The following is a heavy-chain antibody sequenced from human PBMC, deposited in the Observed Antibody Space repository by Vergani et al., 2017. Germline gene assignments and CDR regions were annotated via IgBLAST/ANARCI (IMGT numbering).Heavy chain of an antibody. CDR1: GFTFSGSA. D-gene: IGHD2-15*01. J-gene: IGHJ4*02. Sequence: EVQLVESGGGLVQPGGSLKLSCAASGFTFSGSAMHWVRQASGKGLEWVGRIRSKANSYATAYAASVKGRFTISRDDSKNTAYLQMNSLKTEDTAVYYCARGWVVVAATPAYFRYWGQGTLVTVSS. CDR2: IRSKANSYAT. CDR3: ARGWVVVAATPAYFRY. V-gene: IGHV3-73*01.